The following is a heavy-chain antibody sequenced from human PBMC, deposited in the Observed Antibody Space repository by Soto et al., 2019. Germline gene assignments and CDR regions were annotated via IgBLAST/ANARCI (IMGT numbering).Heavy chain of an antibody. CDR2: ISYDGSNK. CDR1: GFTFSSYA. CDR3: ARAPIVVVVAADYYFDY. V-gene: IGHV3-30-3*01. Sequence: GGSLRLSCAASGFTFSSYAMHWVRQAPGKGLEWVAVISYDGSNKYYADSVKGRFTISRDNSKNTLYLQMNSLRAEDTAVYYCARAPIVVVVAADYYFDYWGQGTLVTVSS. D-gene: IGHD2-15*01. J-gene: IGHJ4*02.